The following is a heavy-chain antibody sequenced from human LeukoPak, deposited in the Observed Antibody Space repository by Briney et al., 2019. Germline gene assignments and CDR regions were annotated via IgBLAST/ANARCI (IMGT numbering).Heavy chain of an antibody. V-gene: IGHV4-34*01. CDR1: GGSFSGYY. J-gene: IGHJ4*02. CDR3: ARDPFWSGYTFDD. Sequence: SETLSLTCAVYGGSFSGYYWSWIRQPPGKGLEWIGEINHSGSTNYNPSLKSRVTISVDTSKNQFSLKLSSVTAADTAVYYCARDPFWSGYTFDDWGQGTLVTVSS. CDR2: INHSGST. D-gene: IGHD3-3*01.